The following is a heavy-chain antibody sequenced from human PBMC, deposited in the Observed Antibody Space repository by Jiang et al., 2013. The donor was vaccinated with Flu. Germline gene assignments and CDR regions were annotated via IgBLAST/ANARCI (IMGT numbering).Heavy chain of an antibody. CDR2: IYWDDDK. D-gene: IGHD3-10*01. V-gene: IGHV2-5*02. CDR3: AHRPQWFGELSVPTFDY. CDR1: GFSLSTSGVG. J-gene: IGHJ4*02. Sequence: KPTQTLTLTCTFSGFSLSTSGVGVGWIRQPPGKALEWLALIYWDDDKRYSPSLKSRLTITKDTSKNQVVLTMTNMDPVDTATYYCAHRPQWFGELSVPTFDYWGQGTLVTVSS.